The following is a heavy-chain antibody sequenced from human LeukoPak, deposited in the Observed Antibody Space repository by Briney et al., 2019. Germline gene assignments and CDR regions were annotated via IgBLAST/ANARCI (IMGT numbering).Heavy chain of an antibody. J-gene: IGHJ4*02. CDR2: INADGSVK. V-gene: IGHV3-7*01. CDR3: AKSLGTGAPYDY. D-gene: IGHD1-1*01. CDR1: GFTFSSNW. Sequence: TGGSLRLSCAAFGFTFSSNWMSWVRQAPGKGLEWVATINADGSVKHYVVSVKGRFTISRDNAKNSLSLQMDTLRAEDTAVYYCAKSLGTGAPYDYWGQGTLVTVSS.